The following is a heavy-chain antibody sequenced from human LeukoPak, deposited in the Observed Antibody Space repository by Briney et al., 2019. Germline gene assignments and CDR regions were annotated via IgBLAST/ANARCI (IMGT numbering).Heavy chain of an antibody. J-gene: IGHJ4*02. CDR3: ATDGGAAVWNAGHGFDY. Sequence: SETLSLTCTVSGDSISSSSHFWGWIRQPPGEGLEWIGNIYYSGLTYHNPSLKSRVTISVDTSKNQFSLKLSSVTAADTAVYYCATDGGAAVWNAGHGFDYWGQGSLVTVSS. D-gene: IGHD1-1*01. CDR1: GDSISSSSHF. V-gene: IGHV4-39*07. CDR2: IYYSGLT.